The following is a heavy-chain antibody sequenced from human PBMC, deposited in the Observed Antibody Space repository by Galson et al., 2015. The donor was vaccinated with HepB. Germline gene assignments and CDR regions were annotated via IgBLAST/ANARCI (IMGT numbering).Heavy chain of an antibody. Sequence: SLRLSCAASGFSLHSYGMHWVRQAPGSGLEWVAVVSYDGINKYYRESLKGRFSISRDNSRNTLYLQIDSPRVEDTAVHYCARGRNYYDSTGSYDYWGQGTLVTVSS. V-gene: IGHV3-30*03. CDR1: GFSLHSYG. D-gene: IGHD3-22*01. J-gene: IGHJ4*02. CDR3: ARGRNYYDSTGSYDY. CDR2: VSYDGINK.